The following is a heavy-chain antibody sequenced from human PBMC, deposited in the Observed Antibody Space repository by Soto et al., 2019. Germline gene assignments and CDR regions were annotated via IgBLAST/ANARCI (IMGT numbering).Heavy chain of an antibody. CDR1: GFSRSTSGVG. V-gene: IGHV2-5*02. J-gene: IGHJ5*02. CDR2: IYWDDDK. D-gene: IGHD6-19*01. CDR3: AHSPSSGWA. Sequence: QITLKESGPTLVKPTQTLTLTCTFSGFSRSTSGVGVGWIRQPPGKALEWLALIYWDDDKRYSPSLKSRLTIMKDTCKNLVVLTMTNMDPVDTATYYCAHSPSSGWAWGQGTLVTVSS.